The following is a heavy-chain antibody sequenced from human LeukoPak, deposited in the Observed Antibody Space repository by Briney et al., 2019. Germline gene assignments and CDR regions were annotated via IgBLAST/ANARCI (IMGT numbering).Heavy chain of an antibody. D-gene: IGHD5-12*01. CDR3: ARSGYSGYDPYYYYYYGMDV. Sequence: GGSLRLSCAASGFAFSSYSMNWVRQAPGKGLEWVSFISSSSTYLYYADSVKGRFTISRDNAKNSLYLQMNSLRAEDTAVYYCARSGYSGYDPYYYYYYGMDVWGQGTTVTVSS. V-gene: IGHV3-21*01. CDR2: ISSSSTYL. J-gene: IGHJ6*02. CDR1: GFAFSSYS.